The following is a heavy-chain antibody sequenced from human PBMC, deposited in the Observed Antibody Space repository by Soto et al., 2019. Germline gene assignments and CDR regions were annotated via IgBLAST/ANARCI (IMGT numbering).Heavy chain of an antibody. V-gene: IGHV3-33*01. Sequence: GSLRLSCAASGFSFSGYGMHWVRHAPGKGLEWVAIIWYDGSNNYYPDSVKGRFTISRDNSKNTLYLQMNSLRAEDTAVYYCARGTGYYYYYMDVWGKGTTVTVSS. CDR1: GFSFSGYG. D-gene: IGHD6-13*01. J-gene: IGHJ6*03. CDR2: IWYDGSNN. CDR3: ARGTGYYYYYMDV.